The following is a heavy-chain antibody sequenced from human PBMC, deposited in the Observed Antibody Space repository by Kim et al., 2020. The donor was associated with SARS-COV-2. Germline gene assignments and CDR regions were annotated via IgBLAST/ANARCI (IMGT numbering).Heavy chain of an antibody. CDR3: TRLGYEQGGPLFDY. CDR1: GGSFSGYF. D-gene: IGHD2-15*01. Sequence: SETLSLTCAVYGGSFSGYFWTWIRQPPEKGLEWIGEINHGGSDNYNPSLKSRVSVSVDMSKNQFSLKLSSVTAADTAVYYCTRLGYEQGGPLFDYWSQGTLVTVSS. V-gene: IGHV4-34*01. J-gene: IGHJ4*02. CDR2: INHGGSD.